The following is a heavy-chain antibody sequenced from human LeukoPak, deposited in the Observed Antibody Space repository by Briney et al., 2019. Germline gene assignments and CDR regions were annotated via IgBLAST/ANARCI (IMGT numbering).Heavy chain of an antibody. V-gene: IGHV3-48*01. Sequence: GGSLRLSCAASGFTFSSYSMNWVRQAPGKGLEWVSYISSSSSTIYYADSVKGRFTISRDNAKNSLYLQMYSLRAEDTAVYYCAREGIFGVVTPTGFYMDVWGKGTTVTVSS. J-gene: IGHJ6*03. D-gene: IGHD3-3*01. CDR1: GFTFSSYS. CDR3: AREGIFGVVTPTGFYMDV. CDR2: ISSSSSTI.